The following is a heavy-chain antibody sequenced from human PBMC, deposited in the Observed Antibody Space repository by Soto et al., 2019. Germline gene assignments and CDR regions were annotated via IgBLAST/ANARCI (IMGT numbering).Heavy chain of an antibody. Sequence: QVQLVQSGAEVKKPGSSVKVSCKASGGTFSSYGISWVRQAPGQGLEWMGGIIPIFGTANYAQKFQGRVTITADESTSTAYRELSSLRSEDTAAYYCARTSIAASLDLDYWGQGTLVTVSS. D-gene: IGHD6-6*01. J-gene: IGHJ4*02. V-gene: IGHV1-69*01. CDR3: ARTSIAASLDLDY. CDR1: GGTFSSYG. CDR2: IIPIFGTA.